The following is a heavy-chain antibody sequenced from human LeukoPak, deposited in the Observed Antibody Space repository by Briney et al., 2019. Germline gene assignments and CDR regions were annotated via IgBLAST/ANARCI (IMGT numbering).Heavy chain of an antibody. D-gene: IGHD1-7*01. CDR2: SGGGGGRT. V-gene: IGHV3-23*01. J-gene: IGHJ4*02. Sequence: GGSLRLSCVASGFIFNNYVMGWVRQGPGKGLEWVSSSGGGGGRTYYADSVRGRFTISRDNYKNTLFLQMGSLRAEDTAVYYCAKGEGPTVGITWGQETLLTLPS. CDR1: GFIFNNYV. CDR3: AKGEGPTVGIT.